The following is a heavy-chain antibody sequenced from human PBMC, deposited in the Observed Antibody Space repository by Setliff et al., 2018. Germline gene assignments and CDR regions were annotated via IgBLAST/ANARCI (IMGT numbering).Heavy chain of an antibody. D-gene: IGHD6-25*01. J-gene: IGHJ3*01. Sequence: GGSLRLSCSASGFTLSTYWMNWVRQAPGKGLEWVAHIKQDGSEEYYVDPVKGRFTISRDNAKNTLHLQMNSLRAEDAAVYYCAKHVLSSGWPNDAFDFWGQGTMVTVSS. CDR1: GFTLSTYW. V-gene: IGHV3-7*03. CDR3: AKHVLSSGWPNDAFDF. CDR2: IKQDGSEE.